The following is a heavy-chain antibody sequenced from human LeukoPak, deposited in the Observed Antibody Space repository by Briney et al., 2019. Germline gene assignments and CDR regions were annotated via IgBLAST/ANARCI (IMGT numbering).Heavy chain of an antibody. Sequence: GGSLRLSCTASGFTFGDYAMSWVRQAPGKGLEWVGFIRSKAYGGTTEYAASVKGRFTISRDDSKSIAYLQMNSLKTEDTAVYYCTRVRGVIRGAFDYWGQGTLVTVSS. CDR1: GFTFGDYA. CDR3: TRVRGVIRGAFDY. J-gene: IGHJ4*02. V-gene: IGHV3-49*04. CDR2: IRSKAYGGTT. D-gene: IGHD3-10*01.